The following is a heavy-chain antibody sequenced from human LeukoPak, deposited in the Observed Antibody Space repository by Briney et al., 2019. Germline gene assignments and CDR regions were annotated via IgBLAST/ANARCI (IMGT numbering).Heavy chain of an antibody. Sequence: GGSLRLSCAASGFTFSNYAMSWVRQAPGKGLEWVSAISGSGGSTYYADSVKGRFTISRDNSKNTLYLQMNSLRAEDTAVYYCAKALYSGYDSHYYYYMDVWGKGTTVTVSS. CDR1: GFTFSNYA. CDR3: AKALYSGYDSHYYYYMDV. D-gene: IGHD5-12*01. J-gene: IGHJ6*03. CDR2: ISGSGGST. V-gene: IGHV3-23*01.